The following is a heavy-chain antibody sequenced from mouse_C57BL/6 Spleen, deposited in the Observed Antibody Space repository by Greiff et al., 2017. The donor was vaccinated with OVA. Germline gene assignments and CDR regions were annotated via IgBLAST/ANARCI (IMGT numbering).Heavy chain of an antibody. Sequence: VQLQQPGAELVKPGASVKMSCKASGYTFTSYWITWVKQRPGQGLEWIGDIYPGSGSTNYNEKFKSKATLTVDTSSSTAYMQLSSLTSEDSAVYYCARGESNYGGFYFDYWGIGTTLTVSS. D-gene: IGHD2-5*01. CDR2: IYPGSGST. CDR1: GYTFTSYW. V-gene: IGHV1-55*01. CDR3: ARGESNYGGFYFDY. J-gene: IGHJ2*01.